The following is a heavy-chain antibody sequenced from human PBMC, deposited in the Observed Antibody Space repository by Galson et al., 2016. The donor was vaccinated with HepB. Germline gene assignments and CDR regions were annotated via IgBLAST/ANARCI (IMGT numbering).Heavy chain of an antibody. J-gene: IGHJ4*02. V-gene: IGHV3-48*02. CDR3: ARDRGDYYDY. CDR2: ISSSSSTI. D-gene: IGHD3-10*01. Sequence: SLRLSCAASGFAFSSYSMNWVRQVPGKGLEWVSYISSSSSTIHYADSVKGRFTISRDNAMKSLYLQMNSLRDEDTAVFYCARDRGDYYDYWGQGTLVTVSS. CDR1: GFAFSSYS.